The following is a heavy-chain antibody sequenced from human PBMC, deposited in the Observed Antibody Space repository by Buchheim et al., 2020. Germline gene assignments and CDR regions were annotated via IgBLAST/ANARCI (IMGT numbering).Heavy chain of an antibody. D-gene: IGHD3-9*01. CDR1: GYTFPTYY. Sequence: QVQLVQSGAEVKKPGASVKVSCKASGYTFPTYYLHWVRQAPGQGLQWLGIINPIGGSTTYAQNFQGRVTMTSDTSTSTVYMELSTLRSDDTAVYYCARGDLRYFDWFAYWGQGTL. CDR3: ARGDLRYFDWFAY. V-gene: IGHV1-46*01. J-gene: IGHJ4*02. CDR2: INPIGGST.